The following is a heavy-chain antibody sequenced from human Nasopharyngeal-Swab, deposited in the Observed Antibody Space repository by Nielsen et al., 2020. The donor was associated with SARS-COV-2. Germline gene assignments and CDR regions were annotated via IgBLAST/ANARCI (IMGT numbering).Heavy chain of an antibody. CDR3: ARQRTTLTLGRAFDL. Sequence: GESLKISCKGFGHSFSNYWFAWVRQMPGKGPEWMGIIYPGNSDTRYSPSFQGQVTISADKSISTAYLQWSSLRASDTAIYYCARQRTTLTLGRAFDLWGQGTMVTVSS. J-gene: IGHJ3*01. D-gene: IGHD4-17*01. V-gene: IGHV5-51*01. CDR1: GHSFSNYW. CDR2: IYPGNSDT.